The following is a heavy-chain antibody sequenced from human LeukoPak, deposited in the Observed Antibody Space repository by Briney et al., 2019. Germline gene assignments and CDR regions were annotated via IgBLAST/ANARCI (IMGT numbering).Heavy chain of an antibody. Sequence: PGGSLRLSCAASGFTFSSYAMSWVRQAPEKGLEWVSAISGSGGSTYYADSVKGRFTISRDNSKNTLYLQMNSLRAEDTAVYYCAKSPEYYGSGSHFDYWGQGTLVTVSS. V-gene: IGHV3-23*01. CDR1: GFTFSSYA. J-gene: IGHJ4*02. CDR2: ISGSGGST. CDR3: AKSPEYYGSGSHFDY. D-gene: IGHD3-10*01.